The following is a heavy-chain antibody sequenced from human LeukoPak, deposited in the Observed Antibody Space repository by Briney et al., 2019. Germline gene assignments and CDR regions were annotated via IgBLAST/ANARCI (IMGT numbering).Heavy chain of an antibody. Sequence: SETLSLTCTVSGGSISSSSYYWGWIRQPPGTGPEWIGSIYYSGSTYYNPSLKSRVTISVDTSKNQFSLKLSSVTAADTAVYYCARQGPDIVVVPADTHFDYWGQGTLVTVSS. CDR3: ARQGPDIVVVPADTHFDY. CDR2: IYYSGST. J-gene: IGHJ4*02. CDR1: GGSISSSSYY. D-gene: IGHD2-2*01. V-gene: IGHV4-39*01.